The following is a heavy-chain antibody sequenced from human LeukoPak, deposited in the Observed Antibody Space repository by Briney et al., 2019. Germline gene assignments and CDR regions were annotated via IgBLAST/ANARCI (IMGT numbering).Heavy chain of an antibody. J-gene: IGHJ4*02. V-gene: IGHV1-69*06. Sequence: GASVKVSCKASGGTFSSYAISWVRQAPGQGLEWMGGIIPIFGTANYAQKFQGRVTITADTSTSTAYMELRSLRSDDTAVYYCARVIGVAVVTSDFDYWGQGTLVTVSS. CDR3: ARVIGVAVVTSDFDY. D-gene: IGHD6-19*01. CDR1: GGTFSSYA. CDR2: IIPIFGTA.